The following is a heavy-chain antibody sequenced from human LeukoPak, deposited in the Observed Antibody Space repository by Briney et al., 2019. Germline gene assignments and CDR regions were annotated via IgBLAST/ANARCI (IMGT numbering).Heavy chain of an antibody. D-gene: IGHD5-12*01. CDR3: TTHSGNDLRS. V-gene: IGHV3-15*01. J-gene: IGHJ5*02. CDR1: GLTFTSAW. Sequence: SGGSLRLSCATSGLTFTSAWLTWVRQAPGKGLEWVGRIKSKSVGETTDYAAPVKGRFTISRDDSENTLYLQMNSLKTEDTAVCYCTTHSGNDLRSWGQGTLVTASS. CDR2: IKSKSVGETT.